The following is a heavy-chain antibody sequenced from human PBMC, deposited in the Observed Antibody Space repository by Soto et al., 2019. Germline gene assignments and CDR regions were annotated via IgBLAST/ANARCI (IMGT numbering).Heavy chain of an antibody. J-gene: IGHJ3*02. D-gene: IGHD2-15*01. CDR1: GYTFNSYG. CDR2: ISGYNGNT. Sequence: GASAKVSCKASGYTFNSYGLSWVRQAPGQGLEWMGCISGYNGNTDYAQKFQGRVTMTTDTFASTAYMELRSLRSDDTAVYYCARDWGGIVVVGAATPSLAFDIWGQGTMVTVSS. V-gene: IGHV1-18*01. CDR3: ARDWGGIVVVGAATPSLAFDI.